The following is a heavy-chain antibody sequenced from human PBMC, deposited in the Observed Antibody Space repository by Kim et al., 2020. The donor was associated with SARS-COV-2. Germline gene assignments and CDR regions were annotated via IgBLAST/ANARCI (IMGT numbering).Heavy chain of an antibody. CDR2: INPNSGGT. CDR3: ARAYCSSTSCYAEGVDY. D-gene: IGHD2-2*01. Sequence: ASVKVSCKASGYTFTGYYMHWVRQAPGQGLEWMGRINPNSGGTNYAQKFQGRVTMTRDTSISTAYMELSRLRSDDTAVYYCARAYCSSTSCYAEGVDYWGQGTLVTVSS. V-gene: IGHV1-2*06. CDR1: GYTFTGYY. J-gene: IGHJ4*02.